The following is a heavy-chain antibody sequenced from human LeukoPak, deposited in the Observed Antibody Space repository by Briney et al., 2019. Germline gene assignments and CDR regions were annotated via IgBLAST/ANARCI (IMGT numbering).Heavy chain of an antibody. Sequence: GASVKVSCKASGGTFSSYAISWVRQAPGQGLEWMGGIIPIFGTANYAQKFQGRVTITADKSTSTAYMELSSMRSEDTAVYYCARVGCSSTSCYEGGPLKRYYYYYMDVWGKGTTVTVSS. CDR2: IIPIFGTA. D-gene: IGHD2-2*01. J-gene: IGHJ6*03. CDR3: ARVGCSSTSCYEGGPLKRYYYYYMDV. V-gene: IGHV1-69*06. CDR1: GGTFSSYA.